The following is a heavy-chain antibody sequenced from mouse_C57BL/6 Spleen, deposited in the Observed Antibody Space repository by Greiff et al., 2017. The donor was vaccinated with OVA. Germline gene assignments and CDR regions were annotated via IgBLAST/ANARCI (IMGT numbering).Heavy chain of an antibody. Sequence: EVKLVESGGGLVKPGGSLKLSCAASGFTFSDYGMHWVRQAPEKGLEWVAYISSGSSTIYYADTVKGRFTISRDNAKNTLFLQMTSLRSEDTAMFYFARRGGYDGAMDYWGQGTSVTVSS. J-gene: IGHJ4*01. V-gene: IGHV5-17*01. CDR3: ARRGGYDGAMDY. D-gene: IGHD2-2*01. CDR2: ISSGSSTI. CDR1: GFTFSDYG.